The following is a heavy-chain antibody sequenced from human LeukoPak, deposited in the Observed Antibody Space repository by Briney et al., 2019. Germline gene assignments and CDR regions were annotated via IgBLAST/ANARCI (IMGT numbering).Heavy chain of an antibody. D-gene: IGHD2/OR15-2a*01. CDR2: IGAGVDDT. CDR3: AKDTYPGWFDP. Sequence: GGSLRLSCAASGFTFSTSAMNWVRQAPGKGLEWVSEIGAGVDDTQYGDSVKGRFTVSRDNAKNTLYLQMNSLSAEDTAVYFCAKDTYPGWFDPWGQGILVTVSS. J-gene: IGHJ5*02. V-gene: IGHV3-23*01. CDR1: GFTFSTSA.